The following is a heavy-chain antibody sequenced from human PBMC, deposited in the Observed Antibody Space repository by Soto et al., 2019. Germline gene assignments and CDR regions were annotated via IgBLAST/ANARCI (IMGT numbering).Heavy chain of an antibody. D-gene: IGHD6-13*01. J-gene: IGHJ6*02. Sequence: SVKVSCKASGGTFSSYAISWVRQAPGQGLEWMGGIIPIFGTANYAQKFQGRVTITADESTSTAFMELSSLRSEHTAVYYCARDRYSSRRSADNYYYYGMEVWG. CDR2: IIPIFGTA. CDR1: GGTFSSYA. CDR3: ARDRYSSRRSADNYYYYGMEV. V-gene: IGHV1-69*13.